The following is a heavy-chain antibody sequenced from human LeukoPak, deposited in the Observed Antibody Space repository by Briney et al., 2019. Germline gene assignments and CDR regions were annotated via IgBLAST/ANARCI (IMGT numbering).Heavy chain of an antibody. J-gene: IGHJ4*02. D-gene: IGHD3-10*01. V-gene: IGHV3-23*01. Sequence: LPGGSLRLSCAASGFTFSSYAMSWVRQAPGKGLEWVSVISGSGGSTYYADSVKGRFTISRDNSKNTLDLQMNSLRAEDTAVYYCAKSVLLWFGELAYYVDYWGQGTLVTVSS. CDR2: ISGSGGST. CDR3: AKSVLLWFGELAYYVDY. CDR1: GFTFSSYA.